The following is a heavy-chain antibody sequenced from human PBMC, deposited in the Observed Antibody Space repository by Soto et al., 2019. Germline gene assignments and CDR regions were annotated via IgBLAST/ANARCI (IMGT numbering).Heavy chain of an antibody. V-gene: IGHV4-34*01. J-gene: IGHJ5*02. CDR3: ARYLSCDSISCQNWFDP. D-gene: IGHD3-22*01. CDR1: GGSFSGYY. Sequence: SETLSLTCAVYGGSFSGYYWTWIRQPPGKGLEWIGEINHIGSTNYNPSLQSRVTISVDTSKNQFSLRLSSVTAADTAVYYCARYLSCDSISCQNWFDPWGQGTLVTVSS. CDR2: INHIGST.